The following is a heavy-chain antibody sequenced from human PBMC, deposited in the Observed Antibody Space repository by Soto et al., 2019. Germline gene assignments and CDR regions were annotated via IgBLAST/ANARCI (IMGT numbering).Heavy chain of an antibody. V-gene: IGHV4-59*01. CDR3: TRGGGLLQL. D-gene: IGHD3-16*01. J-gene: IGHJ1*01. CDR1: GGSISSYY. Sequence: QVQLQESGPGLVKPSETLSLTCTVSGGSISSYYWSWIRQPPGKGLEWIGYIYYTGSTNYNPSLGSRVTFTVDRSKNQFSLQLSSVTAADSAVYYCTRGGGLLQLWGQGTLVTVSS. CDR2: IYYTGST.